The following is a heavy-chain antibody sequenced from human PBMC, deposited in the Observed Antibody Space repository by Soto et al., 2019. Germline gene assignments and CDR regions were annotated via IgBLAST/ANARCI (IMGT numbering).Heavy chain of an antibody. CDR1: GCTVSSNY. D-gene: IGHD3-22*01. Sequence: EVQLVETGGGLIQPGGSLRLSCAASGCTVSSNYMSWVRQAPGKGLEWVSIIYSGGSTHYAPSVKGRFTISRDNSKNTLYLQMNSLSAEDTAVYYCARCLNVYDHSGYYYYWGQGTLVTVSP. J-gene: IGHJ4*02. CDR3: ARCLNVYDHSGYYYY. V-gene: IGHV3-53*02. CDR2: IYSGGST.